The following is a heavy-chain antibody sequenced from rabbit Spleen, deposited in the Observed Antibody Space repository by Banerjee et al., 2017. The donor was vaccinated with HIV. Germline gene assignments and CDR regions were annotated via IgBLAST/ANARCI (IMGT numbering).Heavy chain of an antibody. CDR2: INAVTGKA. Sequence: QEPLVESGGGLVRPEGSLTLSCKASGFSFSNKAVMCWVREAPGKGLEWIACINAVTGKAVYASWAKGRFTFSKTSSTTVTLQMTSLTDADTATYFCARDLDGGIGWNFGWWGQGTLVTVS. CDR1: GFSFSNKAV. D-gene: IGHD1-1*01. V-gene: IGHV1S45*01. CDR3: ARDLDGGIGWNFGW. J-gene: IGHJ4*01.